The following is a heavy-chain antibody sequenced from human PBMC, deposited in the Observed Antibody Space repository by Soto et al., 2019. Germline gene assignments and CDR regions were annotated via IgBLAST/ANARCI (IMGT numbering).Heavy chain of an antibody. J-gene: IGHJ6*02. V-gene: IGHV4-59*01. D-gene: IGHD2-2*01. CDR2: IYYSGST. CDR3: ARDRLPYCSSTSCYDYYGMDV. Sequence: SETLSLTCIVSGGSISSYYWSWIRQPPGKGLGWIGYIYYSGSTNYNPSLKSRVTISVDTSKNQFSLKLSSVTAADTAVYYCARDRLPYCSSTSCYDYYGMDVWGQGTTVTVSS. CDR1: GGSISSYY.